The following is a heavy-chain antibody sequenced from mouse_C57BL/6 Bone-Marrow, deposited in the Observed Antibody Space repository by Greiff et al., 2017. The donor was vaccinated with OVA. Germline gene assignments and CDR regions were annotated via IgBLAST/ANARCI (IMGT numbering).Heavy chain of an antibody. J-gene: IGHJ3*01. CDR1: GYTFTSYW. D-gene: IGHD6-1*01. CDR3: ARSSQGFAY. V-gene: IGHV1-55*01. CDR2: IYPGSGST. Sequence: VQLQQPGAELVKPGASVKMSCKASGYTFTSYWITWVKQRPGQGLEWIGDIYPGSGSTNYNEKFKSKATLTVDQSSSTAYMQLSSLTSEDSAVYYCARSSQGFAYWGQGTIVTVSA.